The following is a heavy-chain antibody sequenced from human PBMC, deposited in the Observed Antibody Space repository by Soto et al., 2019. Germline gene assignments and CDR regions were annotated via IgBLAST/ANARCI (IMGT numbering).Heavy chain of an antibody. CDR2: INSDGSST. CDR3: ATLKGWDDF. D-gene: IGHD6-19*01. J-gene: IGHJ4*02. CDR1: GFTFSNNW. Sequence: AGGSLRLSCAASGFTFSNNWMHWVRQAPGKGLVWVSRINSDGSSTNYADSVKGRFTISRDNAKNTLYLQMNSLRAEDTAVYYCATLKGWDDFWGQGTLVTVSS. V-gene: IGHV3-74*01.